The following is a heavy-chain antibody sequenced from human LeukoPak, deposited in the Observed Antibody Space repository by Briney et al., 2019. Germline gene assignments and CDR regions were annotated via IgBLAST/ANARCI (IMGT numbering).Heavy chain of an antibody. CDR2: FDPEDGET. J-gene: IGHJ4*02. CDR1: GKTLTELS. Sequence: ASVKVSCKVSGKTLTELSMYWVRQAPGKGLEWMVRFDPEDGETIYGQKFQGRITLTEDTSTDTAYMELSSLRSEDTAVYYCTTDPTYYPDSSGYLVYWGLGTLVTVSS. D-gene: IGHD3-22*01. CDR3: TTDPTYYPDSSGYLVY. V-gene: IGHV1-24*01.